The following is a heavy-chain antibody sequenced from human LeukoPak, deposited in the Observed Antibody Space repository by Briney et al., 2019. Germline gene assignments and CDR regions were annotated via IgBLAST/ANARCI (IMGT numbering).Heavy chain of an antibody. V-gene: IGHV4-39*01. D-gene: IGHD5-12*01. J-gene: IGHJ4*02. CDR1: GGSISSSSYY. CDR3: ARTRSGYDYFDY. CDR2: IYYSGST. Sequence: SETLSLTCTVSGGSISSSSYYWGWIRQPPGKGLEWIGSIYYSGSTYYNPSLKSRVTISVDTSKNQFSLKLSSVTAAVTAVYYCARTRSGYDYFDYWGQGTLVTVSS.